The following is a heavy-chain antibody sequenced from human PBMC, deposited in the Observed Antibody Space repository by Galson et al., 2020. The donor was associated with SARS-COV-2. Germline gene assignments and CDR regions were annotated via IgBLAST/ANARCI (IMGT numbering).Heavy chain of an antibody. J-gene: IGHJ4*02. V-gene: IGHV3-64*01. CDR1: GFTFSSYA. CDR2: IDIGGGT. CDR3: VKEERTVTLRKYYGG. Sequence: GGSLRLSCAASGFTFSSYAMHWVRQAPGKRPEYVSAIDIGGGTFYAYSVTGRFTISRDDPKNTLYLQMASLGPEDTAVYYCVKEERTVTLRKYYGGWGRGTLVTVAS. D-gene: IGHD2-21*01.